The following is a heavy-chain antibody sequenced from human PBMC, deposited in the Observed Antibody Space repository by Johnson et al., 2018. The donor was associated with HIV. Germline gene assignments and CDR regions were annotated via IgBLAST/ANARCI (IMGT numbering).Heavy chain of an antibody. J-gene: IGHJ3*02. V-gene: IGHV3-30-3*01. D-gene: IGHD3-10*01. CDR3: AREHVGAFDI. CDR2: ISYDGSIK. CDR1: GFTFSSYA. Sequence: VQLVESGGGVVQPGRSLRLSCAASGFTFSSYAMHWVRQAPGKGLEWVAVISYDGSIKYYADSVKGRFTISRDNSKNTLNLQMNSLRTEDTAVYYCAREHVGAFDIWGQGTMVTVSS.